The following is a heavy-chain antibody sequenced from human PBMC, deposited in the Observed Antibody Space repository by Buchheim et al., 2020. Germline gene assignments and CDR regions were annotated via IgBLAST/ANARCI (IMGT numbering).Heavy chain of an antibody. CDR1: GGSIGSYY. V-gene: IGHV4-59*01. CDR3: AREKWERPPHWYLDL. D-gene: IGHD1-26*01. CDR2: ILHNGNT. J-gene: IGHJ2*01. Sequence: QVQLQGSGPGLVKPSETLSLTCTVSGGSIGSYYWSWIRQSPGKGLEWIGYILHNGNTHYNPSLNSRVTMLVDTAKNQFSLKLSSVTAADTAIYYCAREKWERPPHWYLDLGGRGTL.